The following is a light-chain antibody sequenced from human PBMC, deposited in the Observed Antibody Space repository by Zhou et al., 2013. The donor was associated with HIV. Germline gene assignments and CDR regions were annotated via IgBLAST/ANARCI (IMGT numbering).Light chain of an antibody. CDR2: AAS. CDR3: QKYNSASL. CDR1: QGISNY. V-gene: IGKV1-27*01. J-gene: IGKJ1*01. Sequence: DIQMTQSPSSLSASVGDRVTITCRASQGISNYLAWYQQKPGKVPKLLIYAASTLQSGVPSRFSGSGSGTDFTLTISSLQPEDVATYYCQKYNSASLFGQGTKVEIK.